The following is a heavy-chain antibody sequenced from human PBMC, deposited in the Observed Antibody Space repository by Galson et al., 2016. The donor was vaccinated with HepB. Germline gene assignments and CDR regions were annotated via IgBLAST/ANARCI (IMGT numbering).Heavy chain of an antibody. CDR2: ISWNRGNI. CDR1: GFTFSDHA. V-gene: IGHV3-9*01. D-gene: IGHD2-2*01. CDR3: VKSTGGFRGHFNF. J-gene: IGHJ4*02. Sequence: SLRLSCAASGFTFSDHAMHWVRQAPGKGLEWVAGISWNRGNIGYADAVNGRFTISRDNAKRSLYLQMNSLTTEDTALYFCVKSTGGFRGHFNFWGQGTPVTVSS.